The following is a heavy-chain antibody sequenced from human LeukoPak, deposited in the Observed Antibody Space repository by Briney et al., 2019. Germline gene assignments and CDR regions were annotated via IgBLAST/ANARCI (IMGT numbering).Heavy chain of an antibody. CDR1: GYTFTSYD. Sequence: ASVKVSCKASGYTFTSYDINWVRQATGQGLEWMGWMNPNSGNTGYAQKFQGRVTMTRNTSISTAYMELSSLRSEDTAVYYCAAHFCSSGWSNPDYWGQGTLVTVSS. CDR3: AAHFCSSGWSNPDY. D-gene: IGHD6-19*01. CDR2: MNPNSGNT. V-gene: IGHV1-8*01. J-gene: IGHJ4*02.